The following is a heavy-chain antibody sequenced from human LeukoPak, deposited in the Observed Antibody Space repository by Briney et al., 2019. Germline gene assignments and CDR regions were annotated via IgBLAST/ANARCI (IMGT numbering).Heavy chain of an antibody. J-gene: IGHJ6*02. V-gene: IGHV4-59*01. CDR3: AQSRGYSYGRPYYYYGMDV. CDR1: GGSISSYY. Sequence: PSETLSLTCTVSGGSISSYYWSWIRQPPGKGLEWIGYIYYSGSTNYNSSLKSRVTISVDTSKNQFSLKLSSVTAADTAVYYCAQSRGYSYGRPYYYYGMDVWGQGTTVTVSS. CDR2: IYYSGST. D-gene: IGHD5-18*01.